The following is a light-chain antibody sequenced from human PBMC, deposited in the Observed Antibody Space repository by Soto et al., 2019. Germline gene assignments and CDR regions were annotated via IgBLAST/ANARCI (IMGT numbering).Light chain of an antibody. CDR1: QNVNNC. V-gene: IGKV3-11*01. CDR3: QQRTNWPLT. J-gene: IGKJ4*01. Sequence: EIVLTQAPATLSLSPGERATLSCRASQNVNNCLAWYQQKPGQAPRILIYDVSNRATGIPARFSGSGSGTDFTLTISSLAPEDFAVYYCQQRTNWPLTFGGGTKVEIK. CDR2: DVS.